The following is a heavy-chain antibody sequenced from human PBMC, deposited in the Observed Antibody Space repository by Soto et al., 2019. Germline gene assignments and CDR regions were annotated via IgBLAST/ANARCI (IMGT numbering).Heavy chain of an antibody. CDR1: GFSFITYA. CDR2: FNGNGGGT. V-gene: IGHV3-23*01. D-gene: IGHD2-15*01. J-gene: IGHJ5*02. CDR3: AKDNSLHWFDP. Sequence: GGSLRLSCATSGFSFITYAMTCFLQARVKVLEWVSTFNGNGGGTYYADSVKGRFTISRDNSKNTLYLQMDSLRAEDTATYYCAKDNSLHWFDPWGQGTLVTVSS.